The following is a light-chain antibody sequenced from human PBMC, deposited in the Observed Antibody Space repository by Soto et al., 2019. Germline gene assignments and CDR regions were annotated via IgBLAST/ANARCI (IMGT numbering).Light chain of an antibody. V-gene: IGKV1-39*01. J-gene: IGKJ3*01. CDR3: QQSYSTPVN. Sequence: DIQMNQSPSSLSASVGDRVTITCRASQSIRSYLNWYQQKPGKAPKLLIYAASSLQSGLTSRFSGSGSGTDFTLTNSSLQPDDFATYYCQQSYSTPVNFGSGTKVDIK. CDR1: QSIRSY. CDR2: AAS.